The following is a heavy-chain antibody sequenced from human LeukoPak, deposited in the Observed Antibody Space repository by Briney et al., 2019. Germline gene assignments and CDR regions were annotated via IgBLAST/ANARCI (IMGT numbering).Heavy chain of an antibody. V-gene: IGHV3-30-3*01. J-gene: IGHJ3*02. CDR1: GFTFSSYA. D-gene: IGHD3-10*01. CDR3: AKGRSMVRGVIPDAFDI. CDR2: ISYDGSNK. Sequence: GGSLRLSCAASGFTFSSYAMHWVRQAPGKGLEWVAVISYDGSNKYYADSVKGRFTISRDNSKNTLYLQMNSLRAEDTALYYCAKGRSMVRGVIPDAFDIWGKGQWSPSLQ.